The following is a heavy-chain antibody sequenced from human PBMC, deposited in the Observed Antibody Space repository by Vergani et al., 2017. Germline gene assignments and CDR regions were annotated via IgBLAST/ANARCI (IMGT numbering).Heavy chain of an antibody. CDR3: AIDLRLLYDRFDP. CDR2: TWYDGNNK. V-gene: IGHV3-33*01. J-gene: IGHJ5*02. D-gene: IGHD5-12*01. CDR1: GFTFSSHG. Sequence: QVQLVESEGGVVQPGRSLTLSCVASGFTFSSHGMHWVRQAPGQGLEWVAVTWYDGNNKQYADPVKGRFTISRDNSKRTIYLQMNSLRDEDTGVYYCAIDLRLLYDRFDPWGQGTLVTVSS.